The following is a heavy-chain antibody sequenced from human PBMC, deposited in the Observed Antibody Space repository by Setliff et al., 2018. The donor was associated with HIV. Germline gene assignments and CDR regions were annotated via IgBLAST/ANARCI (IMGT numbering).Heavy chain of an antibody. Sequence: ASVKVSCKASGYTFTGYYMYWVRQAPGQGLELMGWINPNSGGTNYAQKFQGRVTMTRDTSISQAYMELSMLRSVDPAVYYCAMAYYYDSSGYRNDAFDIWGQGTMVTVSS. CDR2: INPNSGGT. CDR1: GYTFTGYY. CDR3: AMAYYYDSSGYRNDAFDI. D-gene: IGHD3-22*01. V-gene: IGHV1-2*02. J-gene: IGHJ3*02.